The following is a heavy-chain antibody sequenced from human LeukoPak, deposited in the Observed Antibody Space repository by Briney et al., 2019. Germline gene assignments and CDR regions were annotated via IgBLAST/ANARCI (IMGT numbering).Heavy chain of an antibody. D-gene: IGHD4-17*01. CDR3: ARDDYEVPYGMDV. J-gene: IGHJ6*02. V-gene: IGHV3-11*01. Sequence: GGSLRLSCAASGFTFSDYYMSWIRQAPGKGLEWVSYISSSGSTIYYADSVKGRFTISRDNANNSLYLQMNSLRAEDTAVYYCARDDYEVPYGMDVWGQGTTVTVSS. CDR1: GFTFSDYY. CDR2: ISSSGSTI.